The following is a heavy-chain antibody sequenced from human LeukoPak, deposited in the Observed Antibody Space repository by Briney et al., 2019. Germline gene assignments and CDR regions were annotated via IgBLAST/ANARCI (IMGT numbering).Heavy chain of an antibody. D-gene: IGHD3-9*01. V-gene: IGHV4-39*07. CDR1: GGSISSSSYY. CDR2: IYYSGST. CDR3: ARATDLYDTLTGYSLDY. J-gene: IGHJ4*02. Sequence: SETLSLTCTVSGGSISSSSYYWGWIRQPPGKGLEWIGSIYYSGSTYYNPSLKSRVTISVDTSKNQFSLKLSSVTAADTAVYYCARATDLYDTLTGYSLDYWGQGTLVTVSS.